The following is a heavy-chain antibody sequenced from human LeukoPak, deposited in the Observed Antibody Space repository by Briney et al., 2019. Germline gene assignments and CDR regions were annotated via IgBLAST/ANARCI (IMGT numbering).Heavy chain of an antibody. D-gene: IGHD3-3*01. Sequence: GGSLRLSCAASGFTFSTFAMSWVRQAPGKGLEWVSAISGSGGGTYYADSVKGRLTISRDNSKNTLYLQMNSLRAEDTAVYYCARERDDYYFDYWGQGTLVTVSS. CDR3: ARERDDYYFDY. V-gene: IGHV3-23*01. CDR2: ISGSGGGT. J-gene: IGHJ4*02. CDR1: GFTFSTFA.